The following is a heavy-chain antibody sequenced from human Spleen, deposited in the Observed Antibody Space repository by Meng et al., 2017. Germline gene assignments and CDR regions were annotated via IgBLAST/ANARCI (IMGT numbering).Heavy chain of an antibody. CDR1: GGSISSGGYY. D-gene: IGHD3-3*01. CDR3: ARVSRGWSGYYGY. CDR2: FYYSGST. J-gene: IGHJ4*02. Sequence: VQLQQSGPGLVKPSQTLSLTCTVSGGSISSGGYYWSWIRQHPGKGLEWIGYFYYSGSTYYNPSLKSLVTISLDTSKNQFSLKLSSVTAADTAVYYCARVSRGWSGYYGYWGQGTLVTVSS. V-gene: IGHV4-31*01.